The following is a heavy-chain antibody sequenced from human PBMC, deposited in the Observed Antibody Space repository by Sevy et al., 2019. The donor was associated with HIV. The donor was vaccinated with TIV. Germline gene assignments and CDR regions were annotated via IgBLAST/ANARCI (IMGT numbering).Heavy chain of an antibody. CDR3: AKHCSSSSCSHAFDI. Sequence: SETLSLTCAVYGGSFSGYYWSWIRQPPGKGLEWVGEINHSGSSNYNPSLESRVTISVDTSNNQFSPKLSSVTAADTAVYYCAKHCSSSSCSHAFDIWGQGTMVTVSS. CDR1: GGSFSGYY. D-gene: IGHD2-2*01. J-gene: IGHJ3*02. V-gene: IGHV4-34*01. CDR2: INHSGSS.